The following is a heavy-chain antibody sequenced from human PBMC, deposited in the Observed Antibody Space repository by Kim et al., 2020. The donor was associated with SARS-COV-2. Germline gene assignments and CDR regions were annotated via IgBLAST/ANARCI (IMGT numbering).Heavy chain of an antibody. CDR1: GFTFSSYA. J-gene: IGHJ2*01. CDR3: ARASYEILSGHTF. V-gene: IGHV3-30*04. D-gene: IGHD3-9*01. CDR2: ISYDGSNK. Sequence: GGSLRLSCAASGFTFSSYAMNWVRQAPGKGLEWVAVISYDGSNKYYADAVKGRFTISRDNYKNTMYLQMNSLSAEDTTVSYCARASYEILSGHTFWGPGT.